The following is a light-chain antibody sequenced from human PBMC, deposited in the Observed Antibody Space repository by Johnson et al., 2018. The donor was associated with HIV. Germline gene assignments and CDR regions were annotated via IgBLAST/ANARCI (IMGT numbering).Light chain of an antibody. CDR3: GTWDKSLNTGAV. CDR2: ENN. Sequence: QSVLSQPHSVSAAPGQKVSISCSGSSSNIGNNYVSWYQLLPGTAPKLLIYENNKRPSGIPDRFSGSKSGTSATLGIAGLQTGDEADYYCGTWDKSLNTGAVFGTGTKVTVL. V-gene: IGLV1-51*02. CDR1: SSNIGNNY. J-gene: IGLJ1*01.